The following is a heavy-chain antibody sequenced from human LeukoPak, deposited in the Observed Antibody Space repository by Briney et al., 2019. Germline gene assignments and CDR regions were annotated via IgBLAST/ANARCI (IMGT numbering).Heavy chain of an antibody. CDR3: ARGECSSTSCPAYYYYYYGMDV. D-gene: IGHD2-2*01. V-gene: IGHV3-30*04. Sequence: GGSLRLSCAASGFTFSSYAMHWVRQAPGKGLEWVAVISYDGSNKYYADSAKGRFTISRDNSKNTLYPQMNSLRAEDTAVYYCARGECSSTSCPAYYYYYYGMDVWGQGTTVTVSS. J-gene: IGHJ6*02. CDR1: GFTFSSYA. CDR2: ISYDGSNK.